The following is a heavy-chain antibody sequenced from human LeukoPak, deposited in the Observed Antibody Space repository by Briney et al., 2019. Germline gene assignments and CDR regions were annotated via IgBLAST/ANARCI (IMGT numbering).Heavy chain of an antibody. V-gene: IGHV1-8*01. CDR1: GYTFASYD. CDR2: MNPNSGNT. Sequence: ASVKVSCKASGYTFASYDINWVRQATGQGLEWMGWMNPNSGNTGYAQKFQGRVTMTRNTSMSTAYMELSSLRSEDTAVYYCARAGDIVVVPAATDNWFDPWGQGTLVTVSS. CDR3: ARAGDIVVVPAATDNWFDP. D-gene: IGHD2-2*01. J-gene: IGHJ5*02.